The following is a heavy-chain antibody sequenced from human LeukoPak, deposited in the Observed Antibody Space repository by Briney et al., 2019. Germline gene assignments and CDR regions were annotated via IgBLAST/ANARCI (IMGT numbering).Heavy chain of an antibody. D-gene: IGHD4-11*01. J-gene: IGHJ6*03. CDR2: IRFDGGNK. V-gene: IGHV3-30*02. Sequence: PGGSLRLSCAASEFTFSNYGMHWVRQAPGKGLEWVAFIRFDGGNKYYADSVKGRFTISSDNSKNTLYLQMNSLRAEDTAVYYCAETTPYYYYYIDVWGKGATVTVSS. CDR3: AETTPYYYYYIDV. CDR1: EFTFSNYG.